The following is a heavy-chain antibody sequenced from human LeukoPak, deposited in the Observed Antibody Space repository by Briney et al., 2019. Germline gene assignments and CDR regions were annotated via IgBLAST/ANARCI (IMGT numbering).Heavy chain of an antibody. CDR3: ASASSHRIAAGGDY. Sequence: GGSLRLSCAASGFTFSNYWMHWVRQAPGKGLVWVSRINSDGGSRNYADSVKGRFTISRDNAKNTLYLQMNSLRAEDTAVYCASASSHRIAAGGDYWGQGTLVTVSS. CDR2: INSDGGSR. D-gene: IGHD6-13*01. V-gene: IGHV3-74*01. J-gene: IGHJ4*02. CDR1: GFTFSNYW.